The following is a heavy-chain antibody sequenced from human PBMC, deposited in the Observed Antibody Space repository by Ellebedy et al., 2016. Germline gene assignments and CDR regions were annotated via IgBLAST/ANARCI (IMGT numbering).Heavy chain of an antibody. V-gene: IGHV4-4*02. CDR3: ARDLYYGSGSDRVYYYGMDV. D-gene: IGHD3-10*01. CDR1: GGAISSGNW. Sequence: GSLRLSXAVYGGAISSGNWRSWVREPPGNGLEWIGEIYHSGITNYNPSLKNRVTILVDKSKNQFSLKLRSVTAADTAVYYCARDLYYGSGSDRVYYYGMDVWGQGTTVTVSS. CDR2: IYHSGIT. J-gene: IGHJ6*02.